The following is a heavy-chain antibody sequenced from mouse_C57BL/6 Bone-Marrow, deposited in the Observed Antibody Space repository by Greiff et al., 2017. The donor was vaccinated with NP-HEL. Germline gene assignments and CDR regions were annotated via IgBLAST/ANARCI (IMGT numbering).Heavy chain of an antibody. J-gene: IGHJ2*01. D-gene: IGHD2-1*01. CDR3: ARRDRHDYGNSYYFDY. V-gene: IGHV1-55*01. CDR1: GYTFTSYW. CDR2: IYPGSGST. Sequence: VQLQQSGAELVKPGASVKMSCKASGYTFTSYWITWVKQRPGQGLEWIGDIYPGSGSTNYNEKFKSKATLTVDTSSSTAYMQLSSLTSDDSAVYYCARRDRHDYGNSYYFDYWGQGTTLTVSS.